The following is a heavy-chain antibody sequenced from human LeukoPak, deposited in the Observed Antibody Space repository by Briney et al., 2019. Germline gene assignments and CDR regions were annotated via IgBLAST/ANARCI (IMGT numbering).Heavy chain of an antibody. CDR1: GYTFTSYG. D-gene: IGHD3-16*02. J-gene: IGHJ4*02. V-gene: IGHV1-18*01. Sequence: GASVKVSCKASGYTFTSYGICWVRQAPGQGLEWMGWISAYNGNTNYAQKLQGRVTMTTDTSTSTAYMELGSLRSDDTAVYYCARVPGGVIDYGYFDYWGQGTLVTVSS. CDR2: ISAYNGNT. CDR3: ARVPGGVIDYGYFDY.